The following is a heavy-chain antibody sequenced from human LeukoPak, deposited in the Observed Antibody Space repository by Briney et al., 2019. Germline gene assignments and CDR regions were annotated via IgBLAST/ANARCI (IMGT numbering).Heavy chain of an antibody. CDR3: ARSDQVLYGARTSVDY. J-gene: IGHJ4*02. Sequence: ASVKVSCKASGGTFSSYAISWVRQAPGQGLEWMGGIIPIFGTANYAQKLQGRVTMTTDTSTSTAYMELRSLRSDDTAVYYCARSDQVLYGARTSVDYWGQGTLVTVSS. D-gene: IGHD2-2*02. V-gene: IGHV1-69*05. CDR2: IIPIFGTA. CDR1: GGTFSSYA.